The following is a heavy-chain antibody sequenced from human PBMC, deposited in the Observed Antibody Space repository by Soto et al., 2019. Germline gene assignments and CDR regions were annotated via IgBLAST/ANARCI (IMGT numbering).Heavy chain of an antibody. V-gene: IGHV3-64D*08. CDR2: ISSTVGST. D-gene: IGHD2-15*01. Sequence: KGLEYVAAISSTVGSTYYADYVKCRVTISRDKSKNTLYLQMSSLRAEDTAVYYCFFFQAEDGIRDTVPVSAFLLNRSSDL. J-gene: IGHJ2*01. CDR3: FFFQAEDGIRDTVPVSAFLLNRSSDL.